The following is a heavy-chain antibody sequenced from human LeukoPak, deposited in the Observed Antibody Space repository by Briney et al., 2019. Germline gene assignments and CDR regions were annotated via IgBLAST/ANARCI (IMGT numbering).Heavy chain of an antibody. Sequence: GGSLRLSCAASEFTFSSYAMSWVRQAPGKGLEWVSAISYSGGTTYYADSVKGRFTISRDNSKNTLYLQMNSLRAEDTAVYYCAKVCSSSWYGNSWFDPWGQGTLVTVSS. CDR3: AKVCSSSWYGNSWFDP. J-gene: IGHJ5*02. CDR1: EFTFSSYA. D-gene: IGHD6-13*01. V-gene: IGHV3-23*01. CDR2: ISYSGGTT.